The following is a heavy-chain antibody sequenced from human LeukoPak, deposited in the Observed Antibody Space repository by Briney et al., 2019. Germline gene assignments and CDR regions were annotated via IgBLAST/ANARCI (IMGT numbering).Heavy chain of an antibody. CDR1: GFTFSSYS. D-gene: IGHD6-6*01. CDR3: ARRPQAPAFDI. Sequence: PGGSLRLSCAASGFTFSSYSMNWVRQAPGKGLEWVSYISSSSGTIYYADSVKGRFTISRDNAKNSLSLQMNSLRAEDTAVYYCARRPQAPAFDIWGQGTMVTVSS. V-gene: IGHV3-48*01. CDR2: ISSSSGTI. J-gene: IGHJ3*02.